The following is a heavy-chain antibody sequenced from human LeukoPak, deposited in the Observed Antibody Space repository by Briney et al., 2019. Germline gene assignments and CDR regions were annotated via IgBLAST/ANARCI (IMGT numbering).Heavy chain of an antibody. CDR3: AKGSKAVLFTRDHYMDV. J-gene: IGHJ6*03. Sequence: GGSLRLSCAASGFTFISYSIHWVRQAPGKGLEWVAFIRYDGSNKYYADSVKGRFTISRDNSKNTLYLHMNSLRAEDTAVYFCAKGSKAVLFTRDHYMDVWGKGTTVTISS. CDR2: IRYDGSNK. V-gene: IGHV3-30*02. CDR1: GFTFISYS. D-gene: IGHD6-19*01.